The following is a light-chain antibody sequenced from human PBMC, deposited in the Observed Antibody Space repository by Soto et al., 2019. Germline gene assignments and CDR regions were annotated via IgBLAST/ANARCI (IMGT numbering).Light chain of an antibody. Sequence: EIVLTQSPATLSLSPGERATLSCRASQSVYTYLALYQQKPGQAPRLLIYDASKRATGIPARFSGSGSGTDFTLTISSLEPEDFAVYYCQQRTNWPPTWTFGQGTKVEIK. V-gene: IGKV3-11*01. CDR3: QQRTNWPPTWT. J-gene: IGKJ1*01. CDR2: DAS. CDR1: QSVYTY.